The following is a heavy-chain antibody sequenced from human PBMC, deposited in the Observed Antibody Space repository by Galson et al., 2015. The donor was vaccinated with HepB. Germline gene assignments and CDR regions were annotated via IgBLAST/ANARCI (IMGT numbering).Heavy chain of an antibody. D-gene: IGHD5-12*01. Sequence: QSGAAAKKSGDSLKISCPDSGNSFNNQWIGWVRQTPGKGLEWMGLLYPDDSDIRYNPAVIGRDTTSADSSIHTAYLQWSSLRASDSAIYFCARHGGYNGYDFLRSWGQGTRVTVSS. CDR1: GNSFNNQW. CDR2: LYPDDSDI. V-gene: IGHV5-51*01. J-gene: IGHJ4*02. CDR3: ARHGGYNGYDFLRS.